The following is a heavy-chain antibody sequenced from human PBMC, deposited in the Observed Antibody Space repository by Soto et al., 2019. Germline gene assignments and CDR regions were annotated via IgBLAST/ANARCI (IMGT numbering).Heavy chain of an antibody. CDR3: GGGGTPIDY. V-gene: IGHV1-18*01. D-gene: IGHD3-16*01. CDR2: ISAYNGNT. Sequence: QVQLVQSGAEVKKPGASVKVSCKASGYTFTNFGISWVRQAPGQGLEWMGWISAYNGNTNYAQKFQGRVTMTTDTSQSTGYMEGRRLEFDGPGVEFCGGGGTPIDYWGQGTLVTVSS. J-gene: IGHJ4*02. CDR1: GYTFTNFG.